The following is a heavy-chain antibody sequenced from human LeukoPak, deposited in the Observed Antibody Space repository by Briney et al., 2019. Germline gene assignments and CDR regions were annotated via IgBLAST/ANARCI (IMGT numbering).Heavy chain of an antibody. CDR3: ARDQGGPGFDP. D-gene: IGHD2-15*01. V-gene: IGHV3-53*01. CDR1: GFTFSSYA. CDR2: IYSGGST. Sequence: PGGSLRLSCAASGFTFSSYAMHWVRQAPGKGLEWVSVIYSGGSTYYADSVKGRFTISRDNSKNTLYLQMNSLRAEDTAVYYCARDQGGPGFDPWGQGTLVTVSS. J-gene: IGHJ5*02.